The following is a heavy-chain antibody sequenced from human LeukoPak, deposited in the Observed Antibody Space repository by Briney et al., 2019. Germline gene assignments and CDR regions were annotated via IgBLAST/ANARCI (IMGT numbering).Heavy chain of an antibody. CDR1: GVSISSYY. D-gene: IGHD3-9*01. CDR3: AKTAAHYDILTGFSYYYGMDV. CDR2: IYYSGST. Sequence: SETLSLTCTVSGVSISSYYWSWIRQPPGKGLEWIGYIYYSGSTNYNPSLKSRVTISVDTSKNQFSLKLSSVTAADTAVYYCAKTAAHYDILTGFSYYYGMDVWGQGTTVTVSS. V-gene: IGHV4-59*01. J-gene: IGHJ6*02.